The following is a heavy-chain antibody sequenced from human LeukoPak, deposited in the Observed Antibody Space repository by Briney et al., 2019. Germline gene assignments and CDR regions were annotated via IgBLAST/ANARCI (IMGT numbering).Heavy chain of an antibody. Sequence: PGGSLRLSCAASGFTFSSYAMHWVRQAPGKGLEWVAVISYDGSNKYYADSVKGRFTISRDNSKNTLYLQMNSLRAEDTAVYYCARAEGYNLGGYFDYWGQGTLVTVSS. CDR1: GFTFSSYA. V-gene: IGHV3-30-3*01. CDR3: ARAEGYNLGGYFDY. D-gene: IGHD5-24*01. J-gene: IGHJ4*02. CDR2: ISYDGSNK.